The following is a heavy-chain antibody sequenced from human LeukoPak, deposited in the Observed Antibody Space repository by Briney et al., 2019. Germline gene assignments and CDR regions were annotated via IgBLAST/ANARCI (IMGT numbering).Heavy chain of an antibody. CDR2: MNPNSGNT. V-gene: IGHV1-8*03. Sequence: ASVKVSRKASGYTFTSYDINWVRQATGQGLEWMGWMNPNSGNTGYAQKFQGRVTITRNTSISTAYMELSSLRSEDTAVYYCARAAQGGSYPYYMDVWGKGTTVTVSS. J-gene: IGHJ6*03. CDR3: ARAAQGGSYPYYMDV. CDR1: GYTFTSYD. D-gene: IGHD1-26*01.